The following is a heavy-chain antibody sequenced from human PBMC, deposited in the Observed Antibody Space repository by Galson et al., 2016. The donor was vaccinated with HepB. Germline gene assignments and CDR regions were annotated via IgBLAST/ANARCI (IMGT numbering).Heavy chain of an antibody. V-gene: IGHV1-18*04. CDR3: ARDKDYALDY. Sequence: SVKVSCKASGYTFTTNGLSWVRQAPGQGLEWMGWISVNSGNTIYAQKFQGRVTMTRDTSTTTAHMELRSLRSGDTAVYYWARDKDYALDYWGQGTLVIVSS. CDR1: GYTFTTNG. D-gene: IGHD4-17*01. J-gene: IGHJ4*02. CDR2: ISVNSGNT.